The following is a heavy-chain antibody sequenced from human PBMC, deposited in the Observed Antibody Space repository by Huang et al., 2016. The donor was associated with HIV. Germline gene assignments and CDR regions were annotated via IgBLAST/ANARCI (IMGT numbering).Heavy chain of an antibody. D-gene: IGHD5-12*01. Sequence: QVQLVQSGAEVKKPGASVKVSCKPSGYAFADYFIHWGRPAPGQGLEWMAWVNPNNGATNYDQKFLGRLTVTGDTSMRTAYMELSGLTSDDTAKYYCTRDGVAPDEEFDYWGQGTVIIVSS. V-gene: IGHV1-2*02. CDR2: VNPNNGAT. CDR1: GYAFADYF. CDR3: TRDGVAPDEEFDY. J-gene: IGHJ4*02.